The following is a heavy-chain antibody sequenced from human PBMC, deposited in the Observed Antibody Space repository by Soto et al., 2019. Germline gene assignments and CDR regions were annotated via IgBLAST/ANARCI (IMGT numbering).Heavy chain of an antibody. V-gene: IGHV1-58*01. J-gene: IGHJ3*02. CDR2: IIIASGQT. Sequence: GASVKVSCKTSVLGFSNSAVQWVRQARGQRLEWIGWIIIASGQTNYAQNLQERITITRDMSTSTAYMELSSLRSEDTAIYYCAAELYTGGRCCSFNIWGQGTMVTVS. CDR1: VLGFSNSA. CDR3: AAELYTGGRCCSFNI. D-gene: IGHD2-15*01.